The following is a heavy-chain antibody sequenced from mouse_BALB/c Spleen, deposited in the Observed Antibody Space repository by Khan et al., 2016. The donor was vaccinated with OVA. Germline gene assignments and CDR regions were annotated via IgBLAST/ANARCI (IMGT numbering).Heavy chain of an antibody. CDR2: IYPGNANT. V-gene: IGHV1S56*01. D-gene: IGHD2-1*01. Sequence: VQLVESGPELVKPGASVRISCKASGYTFTSYYIYWVKQRPGQGLEWIGWIYPGNANTNYNEKFKGKATLTADKSSSTAYMQLSSLTSEDSAVYFCAREGYYGNSRAWFAYWGQGTLVTVSA. J-gene: IGHJ3*01. CDR1: GYTFTSYY. CDR3: AREGYYGNSRAWFAY.